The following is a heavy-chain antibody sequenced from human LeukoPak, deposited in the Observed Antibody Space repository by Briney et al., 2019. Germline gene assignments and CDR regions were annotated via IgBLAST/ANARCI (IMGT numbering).Heavy chain of an antibody. CDR1: GFTFSSYA. Sequence: GGSLRPSCAASGFTFSSYAMSWVRQAPGKGLVWVSYISGSGGSTHYADSAKGRFTISRDNSKNTLYLQMNSLRAEDTAVYYCAKDRGNYYDAPRFDPWGQGTLVTVSS. D-gene: IGHD3-22*01. CDR2: ISGSGGST. V-gene: IGHV3-23*01. J-gene: IGHJ5*02. CDR3: AKDRGNYYDAPRFDP.